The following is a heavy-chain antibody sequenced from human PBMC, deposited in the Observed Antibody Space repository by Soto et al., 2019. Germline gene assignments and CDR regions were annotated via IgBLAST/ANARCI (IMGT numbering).Heavy chain of an antibody. CDR1: GGSISSSSYY. J-gene: IGHJ4*02. V-gene: IGHV4-39*01. CDR3: ARSGGNVVPAAGLDPFDY. CDR2: IYYSGST. Sequence: SETLSLTCTVSGGSISSSSYYWGWIRQPPGKGLEWIGSIYYSGSTYYNPSLKSRVTISVDTSKNQFSLKLSSVTAADTAVYYCARSGGNVVPAAGLDPFDYWGQGTLVTVSS. D-gene: IGHD6-13*01.